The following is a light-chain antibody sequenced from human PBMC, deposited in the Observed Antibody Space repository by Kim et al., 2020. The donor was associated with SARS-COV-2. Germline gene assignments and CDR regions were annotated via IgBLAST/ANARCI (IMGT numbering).Light chain of an antibody. Sequence: ASVGDRVTINCRASQDINTRLAWYQQRPGMVPKLLIDGASSLQSGVPSRFSGSGSGTDFTLTIWSLQPEDFATYYCQQANNFPWTFGQGTKVDIK. V-gene: IGKV1-12*01. CDR1: QDINTR. J-gene: IGKJ1*01. CDR3: QQANNFPWT. CDR2: GAS.